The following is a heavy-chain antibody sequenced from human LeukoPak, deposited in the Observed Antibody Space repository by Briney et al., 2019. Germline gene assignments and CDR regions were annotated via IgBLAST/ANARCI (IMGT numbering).Heavy chain of an antibody. Sequence: RGSLRLSCAASGFTFTSYWMSWVRQAPGKGLEWVANVKEDGTEKYYVDSVKGRFTISRDNTKNSLYLQMNSLRAEDTAVYYCARDFFSDWGQGTLVTVSS. J-gene: IGHJ4*02. CDR1: GFTFTSYW. D-gene: IGHD3-3*01. V-gene: IGHV3-7*03. CDR3: ARDFFSD. CDR2: VKEDGTEK.